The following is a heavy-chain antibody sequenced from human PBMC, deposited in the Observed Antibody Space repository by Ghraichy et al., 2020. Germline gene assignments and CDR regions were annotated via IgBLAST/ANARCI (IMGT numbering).Heavy chain of an antibody. D-gene: IGHD3-16*01. Sequence: GGSLRLSCAASGFTFSNAWMNWVRQAPGKGLEWVGRIKIKAHGETTDYTAPVKGRFTISRDVSKDTLYLQMNSLKTEDTAVYYCAASYGKSEFDYWGQGTQVTVSS. J-gene: IGHJ4*02. V-gene: IGHV3-15*01. CDR1: GFTFSNAW. CDR2: IKIKAHGETT. CDR3: AASYGKSEFDY.